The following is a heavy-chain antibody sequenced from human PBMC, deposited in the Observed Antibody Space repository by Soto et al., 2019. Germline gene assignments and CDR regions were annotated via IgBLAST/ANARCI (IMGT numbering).Heavy chain of an antibody. J-gene: IGHJ6*02. CDR1: GFTFSSYV. Sequence: GGSLRLSCAASGFTFSSYVMHWVRQAPGKGLEWVAVISYDGSNKYYADSVKGRFTISRDNSKNTLYLQMNSLRAEDTAVYYCAKASGSSPPHLGGMDVWGQGTTVTVSS. CDR2: ISYDGSNK. CDR3: AKASGSSPPHLGGMDV. V-gene: IGHV3-30*18. D-gene: IGHD6-13*01.